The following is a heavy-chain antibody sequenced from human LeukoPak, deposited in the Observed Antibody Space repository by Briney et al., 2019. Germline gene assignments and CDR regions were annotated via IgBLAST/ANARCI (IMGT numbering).Heavy chain of an antibody. V-gene: IGHV1-2*02. CDR3: ARSPYDTATPLDY. D-gene: IGHD5-18*01. Sequence: ASVKVSCKASGYTFTGYYMHWVRQAPGQGLEWMGWINPNSGGTNYAQKFQGRVTMTRDTSISTAYMELSRLRSDDTAVYYCARSPYDTATPLDYWGQGTLVTVSS. CDR2: INPNSGGT. CDR1: GYTFTGYY. J-gene: IGHJ4*02.